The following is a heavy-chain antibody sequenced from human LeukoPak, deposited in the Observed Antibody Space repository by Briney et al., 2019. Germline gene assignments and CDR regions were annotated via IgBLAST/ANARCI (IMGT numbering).Heavy chain of an antibody. J-gene: IGHJ6*02. V-gene: IGHV3-30-3*01. CDR2: TSHDESYK. Sequence: GGSLRLSCSASGFTFNTYPMHWVRQSPGKGLEWVAVTSHDESYKFHAESVKGRFTISRDNSNNTLYLQMNTLRPEDTSVYYCARDRLFYFHSPDYRAGYFYAMDVWGQGTTVTVSS. CDR3: ARDRLFYFHSPDYRAGYFYAMDV. CDR1: GFTFNTYP. D-gene: IGHD3-22*01.